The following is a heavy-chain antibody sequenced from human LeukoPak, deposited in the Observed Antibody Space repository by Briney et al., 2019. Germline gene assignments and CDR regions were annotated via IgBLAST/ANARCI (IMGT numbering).Heavy chain of an antibody. CDR2: IYYSGST. J-gene: IGHJ4*02. D-gene: IGHD2-2*01. CDR1: GGSISSSSYY. Sequence: SETLSLTCTVSGGSISSSSYYWGWIRQPPGKGLECIGSIYYSGSTYYNPSLKRRVTISVDTSKNHFSLKLTSVTAADTAVYYCARQGNCSSTSCYESEYYFDYWGQGTLVTVSS. V-gene: IGHV4-39*01. CDR3: ARQGNCSSTSCYESEYYFDY.